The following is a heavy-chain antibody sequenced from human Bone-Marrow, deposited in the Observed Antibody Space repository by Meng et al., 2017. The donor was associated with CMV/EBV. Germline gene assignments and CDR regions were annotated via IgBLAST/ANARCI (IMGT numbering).Heavy chain of an antibody. CDR3: AHIRRGNTITTGFDA. J-gene: IGHJ4*01. V-gene: IGHV2-5*02. Sequence: SGPTLVKPTQTLTLTCTFSGFSLTTPGVGVGWIRQPPGKALEWLALIYWDDGNPRNPSLQSRLTITKDTSKNQVVLRMTNMDPADTGTYYWAHIRRGNTITTGFDAWGQGILVTVSS. D-gene: IGHD3-9*01. CDR2: IYWDDGN. CDR1: GFSLTTPGVG.